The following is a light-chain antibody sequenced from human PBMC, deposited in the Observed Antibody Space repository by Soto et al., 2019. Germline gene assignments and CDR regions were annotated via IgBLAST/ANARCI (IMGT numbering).Light chain of an antibody. J-gene: IGLJ2*01. Sequence: QSALTQPASVSGSPGQSITISCTGTSSDVGGYNSVSWYQQHPDKAPKLMIYEVINRPSGVSDRFSGSKSANTASLIISGLQAEDEADYYCCSYTSSSTLVFGGGTKLTVL. V-gene: IGLV2-14*01. CDR1: SSDVGGYNS. CDR3: CSYTSSSTLV. CDR2: EVI.